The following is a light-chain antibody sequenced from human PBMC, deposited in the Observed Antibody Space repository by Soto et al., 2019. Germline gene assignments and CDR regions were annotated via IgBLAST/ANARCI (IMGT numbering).Light chain of an antibody. J-gene: IGKJ1*01. CDR1: QSISGW. Sequence: DIQMTQSPSTLSTSVGDRVTITCRASQSISGWLAWYQQKPGKAPVLLIYKASSLESGVLSRFSGGGSGTEFILTISSLQPDDFATYNCQQHHNYPWTFGQGTKVEIK. V-gene: IGKV1-5*03. CDR3: QQHHNYPWT. CDR2: KAS.